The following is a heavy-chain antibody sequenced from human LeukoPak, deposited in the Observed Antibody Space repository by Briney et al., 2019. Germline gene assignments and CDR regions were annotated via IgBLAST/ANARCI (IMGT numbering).Heavy chain of an antibody. CDR1: GGSISSYY. Sequence: SETLSLTCSVSGGSISSYYWSWIRQPPGKGLEWIGYIYYTGSTKYNPSLKSRVTISNDMSKNQFSLRLTSVTAADTAVYYCARVGTKRWLRQTDAFDIWGQGTMVTVSS. D-gene: IGHD5-12*01. CDR2: IYYTGST. CDR3: ARVGTKRWLRQTDAFDI. V-gene: IGHV4-59*01. J-gene: IGHJ3*02.